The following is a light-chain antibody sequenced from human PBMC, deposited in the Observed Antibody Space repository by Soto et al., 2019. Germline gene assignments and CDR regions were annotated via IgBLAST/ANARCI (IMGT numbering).Light chain of an antibody. CDR2: GAS. Sequence: EIVLTQSPATLSVSPGERATLSCRSSQRLSSNLAWYQQKPGQAPRLLIYGASTRATGIPARLSGSGSGTEFTLTISSLEPEDFGVYFCHQRNKFGQGTRLEIK. CDR3: HQRNK. J-gene: IGKJ5*01. CDR1: QRLSSN. V-gene: IGKV3-15*01.